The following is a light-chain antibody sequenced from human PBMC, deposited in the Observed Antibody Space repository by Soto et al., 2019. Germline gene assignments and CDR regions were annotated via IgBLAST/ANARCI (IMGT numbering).Light chain of an antibody. CDR1: SSDVGGYNY. CDR2: EVS. Sequence: QSVLTQPPSASGSPGQSVTISCTGTSSDVGGYNYVSWYQQHPGKAPKLMIYEVSKRPSGVPDRFSGSKSGNTASLTVSGLQAEDVADYYCSSYAGSLYVFGTGTKVTVL. CDR3: SSYAGSLYV. V-gene: IGLV2-8*01. J-gene: IGLJ1*01.